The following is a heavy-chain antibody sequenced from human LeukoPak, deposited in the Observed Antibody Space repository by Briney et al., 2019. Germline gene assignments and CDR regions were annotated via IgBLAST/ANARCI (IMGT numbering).Heavy chain of an antibody. CDR3: ARDPDRYYDSSGYRYYFDY. CDR1: GYTFISYG. V-gene: IGHV1-18*01. CDR2: ISAYNGNT. Sequence: ASVKVSCKASGYTFISYGISWVRQAPGQGLEWMGWISAYNGNTNYAQKLQGRVTMTTDTSTSTAYMELRSLRSDDTGVYYCARDPDRYYDSSGYRYYFDYWGQGTLVTVSS. D-gene: IGHD3-22*01. J-gene: IGHJ4*02.